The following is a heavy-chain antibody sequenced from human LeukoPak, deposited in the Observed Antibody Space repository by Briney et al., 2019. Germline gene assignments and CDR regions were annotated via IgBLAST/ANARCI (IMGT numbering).Heavy chain of an antibody. CDR1: GYTFTGYY. D-gene: IGHD2-21*02. CDR3: ASTVLLWWLLLFPLGLTGGMDV. Sequence: ASVKVSCKASGYTFTGYYMHWVRQAPGQGLEWMGWINPNSGGTNYAQKFQGRVTMTRATSISTAYMELRRLRSDDTAVYYCASTVLLWWLLLFPLGLTGGMDVWGQGTTVTVSS. V-gene: IGHV1-2*02. J-gene: IGHJ6*02. CDR2: INPNSGGT.